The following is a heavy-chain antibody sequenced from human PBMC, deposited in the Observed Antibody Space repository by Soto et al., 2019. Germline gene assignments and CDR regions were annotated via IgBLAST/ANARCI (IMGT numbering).Heavy chain of an antibody. CDR1: GYTFTSYA. J-gene: IGHJ6*02. CDR2: INAGNGNT. CDR3: ARDSGDYDFWSGYYSGNYYYYGMDV. Sequence: ASVKVSCKASGYTFTSYAMHWVRQAPGQRLEWMGWINAGNGNTKYSQKIQGRVTITRDTSASTAYMEMSSLRSEDTAVYYCARDSGDYDFWSGYYSGNYYYYGMDVWGQGTTVTVSS. D-gene: IGHD3-3*01. V-gene: IGHV1-3*01.